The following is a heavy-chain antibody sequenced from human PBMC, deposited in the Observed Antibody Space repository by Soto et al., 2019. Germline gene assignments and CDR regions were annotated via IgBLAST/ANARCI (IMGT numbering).Heavy chain of an antibody. V-gene: IGHV3-30-3*01. J-gene: IGHJ6*02. CDR3: ARDRGSTMVRGIDYYGMDV. D-gene: IGHD3-10*01. CDR2: ISYDGSNK. Sequence: QVQLVESGGGVVQPGRSLRLSCAASGFTFSSYAMHWVRQAPGKGLEWVAVISYDGSNKYYADSVKGRFTISRDNSKNTLYLQMNSLRPEDTAVYYCARDRGSTMVRGIDYYGMDVWGQGTTVTVSS. CDR1: GFTFSSYA.